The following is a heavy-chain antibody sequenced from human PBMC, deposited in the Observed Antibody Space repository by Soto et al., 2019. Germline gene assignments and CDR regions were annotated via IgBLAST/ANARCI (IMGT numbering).Heavy chain of an antibody. CDR1: GFSFDSYS. CDR3: AKESVEATYSFYGMDV. J-gene: IGHJ6*02. CDR2: VSFDSKNK. D-gene: IGHD4-4*01. Sequence: LVESGGGVVQPGRSLTLSCAASGFSFDSYSMHWVRQAPGKGLEWVTTVSFDSKNKYYIDSVEGRFTISRDNSKNMPYLQMNGLRHEDMAVYYCAKESVEATYSFYGMDVWGPGTTVAVSS. V-gene: IGHV3-30*18.